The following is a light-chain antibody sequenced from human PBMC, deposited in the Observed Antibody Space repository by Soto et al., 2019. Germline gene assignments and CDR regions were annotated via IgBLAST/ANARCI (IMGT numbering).Light chain of an antibody. CDR3: QQYKSYFWT. V-gene: IGKV1-5*01. CDR1: PSIRLL. J-gene: IGKJ1*01. CDR2: DSY. Sequence: DFQSHPSKSTPSASVGDSVHINCRARPSIRLLLAWVQTAPGKSNTLMISDSYSLESGVPQRFSGSGSGAEFTLTISSLQTDDFAIYHCQQYKSYFWTFGQG.